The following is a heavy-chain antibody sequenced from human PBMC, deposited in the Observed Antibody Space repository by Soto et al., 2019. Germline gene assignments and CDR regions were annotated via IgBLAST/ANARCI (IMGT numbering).Heavy chain of an antibody. V-gene: IGHV3-33*01. CDR1: GFTFSSYG. Sequence: HPGGSLRLSCAASGFTFSSYGMHWVRQAPGKGLEWVAVIWYDGSNKYYADSVKGRFTISRDNSKNTLYLQMNSLRAEDTAVYYCASDTIAAAGMSSEYNWLDPWGRGTLVSVSS. J-gene: IGHJ5*02. CDR2: IWYDGSNK. D-gene: IGHD6-13*01. CDR3: ASDTIAAAGMSSEYNWLDP.